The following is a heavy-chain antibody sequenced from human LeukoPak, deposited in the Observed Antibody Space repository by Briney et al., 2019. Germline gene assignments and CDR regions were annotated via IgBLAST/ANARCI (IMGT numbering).Heavy chain of an antibody. CDR2: FYNGGST. J-gene: IGHJ4*02. V-gene: IGHV4-59*04. CDR1: GGSISSYC. CDR3: ARAMCIAARRQTIFDY. D-gene: IGHD6-6*01. Sequence: PSETLSLTCTVSGGSISSYCWDWIRQPPGKGLEWVGTFYNGGSTYYNPSLKGRVTLSVDPSKNQFSLNLTSLTAADTAVFYCARAMCIAARRQTIFDYWGQGTLVTVSS.